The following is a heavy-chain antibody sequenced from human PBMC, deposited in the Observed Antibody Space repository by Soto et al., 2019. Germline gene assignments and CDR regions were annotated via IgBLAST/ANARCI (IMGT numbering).Heavy chain of an antibody. D-gene: IGHD3-22*01. J-gene: IGHJ3*02. CDR3: ARHIIVARAFDI. Sequence: LSLTCTVSGGSISSSSYYWGWIRQPPGKGLEWIGSIYYSGSTYYNPSLKSRVTISVDTSKNQFSLKLSSVTAADTAVYYCARHIIVARAFDIWGQGTMVTVSS. V-gene: IGHV4-39*01. CDR2: IYYSGST. CDR1: GGSISSSSYY.